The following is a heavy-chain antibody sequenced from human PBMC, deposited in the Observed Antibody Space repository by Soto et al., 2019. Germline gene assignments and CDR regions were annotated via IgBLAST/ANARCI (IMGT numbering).Heavy chain of an antibody. CDR1: GGSISSSNW. Sequence: SETLSLTCSVSGGSISSSNWWSWVSQPPGKGLEWIGEIYHSGSTNYNPSLKSRVTISVDKSKNQFSLKLSSVTAADTAVYYCATPAYSSSYLYYYGMDVWGQGTTVTVSS. J-gene: IGHJ6*02. CDR2: IYHSGST. CDR3: ATPAYSSSYLYYYGMDV. D-gene: IGHD6-13*01. V-gene: IGHV4-4*02.